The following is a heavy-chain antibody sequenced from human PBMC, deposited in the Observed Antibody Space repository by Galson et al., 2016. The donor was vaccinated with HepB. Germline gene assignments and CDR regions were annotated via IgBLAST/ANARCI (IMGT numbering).Heavy chain of an antibody. CDR3: ARLTVGDTY. D-gene: IGHD1-26*01. V-gene: IGHV1-46*01. J-gene: IGHJ4*02. Sequence: SVKVSCKASGYTFTSYHIHWVRQAPGQGLEWMGIINPSSGNTGYAQKFQGRVTMTRDTSTSTVYMELSSLRSEDTAVYYCARLTVGDTYWGQGTLVTVSS. CDR1: GYTFTSYH. CDR2: INPSSGNT.